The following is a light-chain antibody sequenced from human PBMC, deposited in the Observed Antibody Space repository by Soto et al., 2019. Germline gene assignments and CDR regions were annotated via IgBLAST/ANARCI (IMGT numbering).Light chain of an antibody. CDR2: EVS. Sequence: QSVLTQPPPASGSPGQSVTISCTGTSSDVGGYNYVSWYQQHPGKAPKLMIYEVSERPSGVPDRFSGSKSSNTASLTVSGLQAEDEADYYCSSYAGSNNFVFGTGTKLTVL. V-gene: IGLV2-8*01. CDR1: SSDVGGYNY. CDR3: SSYAGSNNFV. J-gene: IGLJ1*01.